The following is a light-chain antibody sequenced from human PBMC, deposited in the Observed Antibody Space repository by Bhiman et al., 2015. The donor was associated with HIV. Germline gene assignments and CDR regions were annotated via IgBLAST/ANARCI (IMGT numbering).Light chain of an antibody. J-gene: IGLJ1*01. CDR2: EVT. Sequence: QSALTQPPSASGSPGQSVTISCTGTSSDVGGYNYVSWYQQHPGKAPKLIIYEVTKRPSGVPDRFSGSKSANTASLTVSGLQAEDEADYYCSSYTSSSTYVFGTGTKVTVL. CDR1: SSDVGGYNY. CDR3: SSYTSSSTYV. V-gene: IGLV2-8*01.